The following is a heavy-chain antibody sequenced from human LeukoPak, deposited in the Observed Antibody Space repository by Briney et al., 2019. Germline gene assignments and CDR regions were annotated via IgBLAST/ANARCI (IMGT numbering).Heavy chain of an antibody. CDR3: AREHIVVVPAAAYNWFDP. V-gene: IGHV3-33*01. CDR2: IWYDGSIK. Sequence: GGSLRLSCAASGFTFSSYGMHWVRQAPGKGLEWVAVIWYDGSIKYYADSVKGRFTISRDNSKNTLYLQMNSLRAEDTAVYYCAREHIVVVPAAAYNWFDPWGQGTLVTVSS. CDR1: GFTFSSYG. D-gene: IGHD2-2*01. J-gene: IGHJ5*02.